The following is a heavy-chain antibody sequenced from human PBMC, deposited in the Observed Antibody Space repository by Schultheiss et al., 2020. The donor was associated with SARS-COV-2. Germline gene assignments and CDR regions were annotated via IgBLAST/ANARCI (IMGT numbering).Heavy chain of an antibody. J-gene: IGHJ4*02. D-gene: IGHD3/OR15-3a*01. CDR1: GFTFSSYW. V-gene: IGHV3-7*01. Sequence: GGSLRLSCAASGFTFSSYWMSWVRQAPGKGLEWVANIKQDGSEKYYADSVKGRFTISRDNSKNTLYLQMNSLRAEDTAVYYCARDRDWGSFDYWGQGTLVTVSS. CDR3: ARDRDWGSFDY. CDR2: IKQDGSEK.